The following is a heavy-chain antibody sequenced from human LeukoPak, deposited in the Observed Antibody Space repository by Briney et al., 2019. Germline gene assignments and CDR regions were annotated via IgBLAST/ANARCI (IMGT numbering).Heavy chain of an antibody. V-gene: IGHV3-23*01. CDR2: VSSSGSET. D-gene: IGHD1-26*01. J-gene: IGHJ4*02. CDR3: AKRVDYSGKYYFDY. Sequence: PGGSLRLSCAAFGFTFSSYAMSWVRQAPGKALEWVSAVSSSGSETYYADSVKGRFTISRDNSKNTLSLQMNSLRAEDTAVYYCAKRVDYSGKYYFDYWGQGTLVTVSS. CDR1: GFTFSSYA.